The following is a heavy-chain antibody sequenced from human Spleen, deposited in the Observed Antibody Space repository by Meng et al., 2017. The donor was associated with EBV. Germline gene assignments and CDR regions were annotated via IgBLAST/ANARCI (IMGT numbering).Heavy chain of an antibody. V-gene: IGHV6-1*01. CDR2: TYYMSKWYN. J-gene: IGHJ4*02. CDR3: ARESISMVQGVIITYYFDY. D-gene: IGHD3-10*01. CDR1: GDSVSSNSAA. Sequence: VQLQPSGPGLGEPSQTLSLTGAISGDSVSSNSAAWNWIRQSPSRGLEWLGRTYYMSKWYNDYAVSVKSRITITPDTSKNQFSLQLNSVTPEDTAVYYCARESISMVQGVIITYYFDYWGQGTLVTVSS.